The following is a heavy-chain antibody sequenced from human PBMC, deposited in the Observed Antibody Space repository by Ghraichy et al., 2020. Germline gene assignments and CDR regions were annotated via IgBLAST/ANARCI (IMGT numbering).Heavy chain of an antibody. CDR3: GEGVLSDSDV. CDR2: ISYDGSNK. Sequence: GGSLRLSCAASGFTFSSYGMHWVRQAPGKGLEWVAVISYDGSNKYYADSVKGRFTISRDNSKNTLYLQMNSLRAEDTAVYYCGEGVLSDSDVWGQGTTVTVSS. V-gene: IGHV3-30*03. J-gene: IGHJ6*02. D-gene: IGHD2-8*01. CDR1: GFTFSSYG.